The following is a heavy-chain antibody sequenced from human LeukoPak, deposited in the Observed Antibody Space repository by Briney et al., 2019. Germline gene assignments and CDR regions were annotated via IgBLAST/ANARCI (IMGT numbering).Heavy chain of an antibody. V-gene: IGHV1-69*05. CDR1: GGTFSSYA. D-gene: IGHD1-26*01. CDR2: IIPIFGTA. CDR3: ASQGAHSGSYYFDY. Sequence: SVKVSCKASGGTFSSYAISWVRRAPGQGLEWMGGIIPIFGTANYAQKFQGRVTITTDESTSTAYMEPSSLRSEDTAVYYCASQGAHSGSYYFDYWGQGTLVTVSS. J-gene: IGHJ4*02.